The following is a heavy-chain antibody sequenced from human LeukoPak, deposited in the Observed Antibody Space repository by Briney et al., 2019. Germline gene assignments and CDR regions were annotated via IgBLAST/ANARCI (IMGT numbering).Heavy chain of an antibody. D-gene: IGHD6-6*01. V-gene: IGHV4-34*01. Sequence: SETLSLTCAVFGGSFSGYYWNWIRQPPGKGLEWIGEIYHSGSTNYNPSLKSRVTISVDTSKNQFSLKLSSVTAADTAVYYCARGKGRIAARLRGWFDPWGQGTLVTVSS. CDR3: ARGKGRIAARLRGWFDP. CDR2: IYHSGST. CDR1: GGSFSGYY. J-gene: IGHJ5*02.